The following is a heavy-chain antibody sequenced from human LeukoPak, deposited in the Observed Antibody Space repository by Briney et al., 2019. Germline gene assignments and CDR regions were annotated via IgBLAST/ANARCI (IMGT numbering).Heavy chain of an antibody. J-gene: IGHJ6*02. Sequence: AGGSLRLSCAASGFTFSSYAMSWVRQAPGKGLEWVSSISGSGGTTYYADSVKGRFTISRDNSKNTLYLQMNSLRAEDTAVYYCTKDLTSWSGYSPYYGMDVWGQGTTVTVSS. CDR2: ISGSGGTT. D-gene: IGHD3-3*01. CDR3: TKDLTSWSGYSPYYGMDV. CDR1: GFTFSSYA. V-gene: IGHV3-23*01.